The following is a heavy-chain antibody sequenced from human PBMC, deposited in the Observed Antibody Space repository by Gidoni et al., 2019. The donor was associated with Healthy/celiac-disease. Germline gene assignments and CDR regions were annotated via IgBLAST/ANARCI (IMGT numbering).Heavy chain of an antibody. V-gene: IGHV4-59*01. CDR2: IYYSGST. J-gene: IGHJ6*03. CDR1: GGSLSSYY. CDR3: ARVLRVPDYYDYMDV. Sequence: QVQLQESGPGLVKPSETLSLTCTVSGGSLSSYYWRWILQPPGTGLEWIGDIYYSGSTNYNPSRKSRVTISVDTSKNQFSLKLSSVTAADTAVYYCARVLRVPDYYDYMDVWGKGTTVTVSS.